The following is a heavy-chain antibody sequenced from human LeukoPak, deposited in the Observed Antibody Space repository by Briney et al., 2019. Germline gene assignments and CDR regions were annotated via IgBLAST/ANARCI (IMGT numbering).Heavy chain of an antibody. CDR3: AGPPQASSFDI. V-gene: IGHV3-NL1*01. D-gene: IGHD3-10*01. CDR1: GFTFSSYG. Sequence: GGSLRLSCAASGFTFSSYGMHWVRQAPGKGLEWVSVIYSGGSTYYADSVKGRFTISRDNAKNSLYLQMSSLRAEDTAVYYCAGPPQASSFDIWGQGTMVTVSS. J-gene: IGHJ3*02. CDR2: IYSGGST.